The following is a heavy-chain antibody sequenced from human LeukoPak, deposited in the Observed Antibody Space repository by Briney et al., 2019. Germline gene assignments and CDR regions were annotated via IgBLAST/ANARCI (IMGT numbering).Heavy chain of an antibody. D-gene: IGHD5-12*01. CDR3: VKDRALSGYDGLES. Sequence: GGSLRLSCAASGFTFKTYGMHWVRQAPGKGLEWVAVIGNDGIMKRYGDSVKCRFTISRDNSKNTLPLKINSLRAADTALYYCVKDRALSGYDGLESWGQGAQVTVSS. V-gene: IGHV3-30*18. J-gene: IGHJ5*02. CDR2: IGNDGIMK. CDR1: GFTFKTYG.